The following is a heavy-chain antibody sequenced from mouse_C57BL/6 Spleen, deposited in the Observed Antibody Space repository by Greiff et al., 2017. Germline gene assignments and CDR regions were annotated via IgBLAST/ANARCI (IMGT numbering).Heavy chain of an antibody. D-gene: IGHD1-1*02. J-gene: IGHJ4*01. CDR1: GYTFTRYW. CDR3: ERPLYYYGGTEYYYSMDY. CDR2: IHPNSGST. Sequence: VQLQQPGPELVKPGASVKLSCKASGYTFTRYWMHWVKQRPGQGLEWIGMIHPNSGSTNYNEKFKSKATLTVDKSSSTAYMQLSSLTSEDSAVYYCERPLYYYGGTEYYYSMDYWGQGTSVTVSS. V-gene: IGHV1-64*01.